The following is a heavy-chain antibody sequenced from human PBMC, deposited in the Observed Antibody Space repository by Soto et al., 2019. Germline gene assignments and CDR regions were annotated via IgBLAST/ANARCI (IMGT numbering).Heavy chain of an antibody. V-gene: IGHV4-31*03. D-gene: IGHD2-21*01. CDR3: AASCVGCGGFNYYGMDV. Sequence: QVQLQESGPGLVKPSQTLSLTCSVSGASISSGGYYWNWIRQHPGKGLEWIGYIYYSGTTYYNPSLKSRVTISVDTSKNRFSLKLSSVTAADTAVYYCAASCVGCGGFNYYGMDVWGQGTTVTVSS. CDR2: IYYSGTT. CDR1: GASISSGGYY. J-gene: IGHJ6*02.